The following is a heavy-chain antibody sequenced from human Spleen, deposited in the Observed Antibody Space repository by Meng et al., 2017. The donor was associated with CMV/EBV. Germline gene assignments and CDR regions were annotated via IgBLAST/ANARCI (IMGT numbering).Heavy chain of an antibody. D-gene: IGHD3-3*01. CDR3: ARETQRNFDFWSGVGVLHYFDY. J-gene: IGHJ4*02. CDR2: INHDGNEK. Sequence: GESLKISCAASGFTFSSYSMNWVRQAPGRGLEWVANINHDGNEKYYVDSVKGRFTISRDNAKNSLYLQMNNLRGEDTAVYYCARETQRNFDFWSGVGVLHYFDYWGQGTLVTVSS. CDR1: GFTFSSYS. V-gene: IGHV3-7*01.